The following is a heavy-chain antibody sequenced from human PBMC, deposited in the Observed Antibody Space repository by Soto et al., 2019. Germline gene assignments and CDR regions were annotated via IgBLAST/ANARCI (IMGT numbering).Heavy chain of an antibody. V-gene: IGHV3-9*01. CDR2: ISWNSGSI. CDR3: ANDPYPYRSGNFDY. D-gene: IGHD2-15*01. Sequence: EVQLVESGGGLVQPGRSLRLSCAASGFTFDDYAMHWVRQAPGKGLEWVSGISWNSGSIGYADSVKGRFTISRDNAKNSLYLQMNSLSAEDTALYYCANDPYPYRSGNFDYWGQGTLVTVSS. CDR1: GFTFDDYA. J-gene: IGHJ4*02.